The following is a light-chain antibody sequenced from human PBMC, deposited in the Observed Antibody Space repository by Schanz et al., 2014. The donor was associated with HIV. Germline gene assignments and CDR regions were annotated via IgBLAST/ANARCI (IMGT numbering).Light chain of an antibody. CDR1: QSVSSD. CDR3: QYFGNSGGT. CDR2: GAS. V-gene: IGKV3-20*01. Sequence: EIVLTQSPATLPLSPGQRATLSCGASQSVSSDLAWYQQRPGQTPRLLMYGASNRATGIPDRFSGSESGTDFTLTISRVEPEDFAVYYCQYFGNSGGTFGGGTKVEIK. J-gene: IGKJ4*01.